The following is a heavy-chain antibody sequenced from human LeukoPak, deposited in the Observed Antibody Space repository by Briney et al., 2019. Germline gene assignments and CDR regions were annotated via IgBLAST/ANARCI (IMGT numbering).Heavy chain of an antibody. V-gene: IGHV1-69*01. Sequence: SVKVSCKASGGTFSSYAISWVRQAPGQGLEWMGGIIPIFGTANYAQKFQGRVTITADESTSTAYMELSSLRSEDTAVCYCARVGHMITFGGVIPPGPYFDYWGQGTLVTVSS. CDR3: ARVGHMITFGGVIPPGPYFDY. J-gene: IGHJ4*02. CDR2: IIPIFGTA. CDR1: GGTFSSYA. D-gene: IGHD3-16*02.